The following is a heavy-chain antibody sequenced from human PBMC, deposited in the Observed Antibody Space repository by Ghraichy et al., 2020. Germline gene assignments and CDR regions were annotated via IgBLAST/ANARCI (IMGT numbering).Heavy chain of an antibody. CDR3: ARSLSSRGSAPYYFDY. Sequence: SQTLSLTCAVSGGSISSFYWSWIRQPAGKGLEWIGRMQISESTNYNPSLMSRVTMSVDTSKNQFSLKLSSVTAADTAMYYCARSLSSRGSAPYYFDYWGQGTLVTVSS. V-gene: IGHV4-4*07. CDR2: MQISEST. J-gene: IGHJ4*02. D-gene: IGHD6-19*01. CDR1: GGSISSFY.